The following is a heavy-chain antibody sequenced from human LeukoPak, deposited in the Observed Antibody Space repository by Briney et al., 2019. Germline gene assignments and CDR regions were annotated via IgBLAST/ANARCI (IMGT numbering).Heavy chain of an antibody. CDR3: ASRVAAAGHYYFDY. Sequence: SETLSLTCTVSGGSISSYYRSWIRQPPGKGLEWIGYIYYSGSTNYNPSLKSRVTISVDTSKNQFSLKLSSVTAADTAVYYCASRVAAAGHYYFDYWGQGTLVTVSS. J-gene: IGHJ4*02. CDR2: IYYSGST. CDR1: GGSISSYY. D-gene: IGHD6-13*01. V-gene: IGHV4-59*08.